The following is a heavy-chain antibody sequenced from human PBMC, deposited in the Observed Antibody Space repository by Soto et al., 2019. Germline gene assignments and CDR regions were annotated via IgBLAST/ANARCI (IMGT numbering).Heavy chain of an antibody. Sequence: SDTLCLTCTFSVCSIIRVDYYWSFIRQPPWNGLELIGYIYYSGSTYYNPSLKSRVTISVDTSKNQFSLKLSSVTAADTAVYYCARDPIFFYYGSGSSYNELDVWGQGTTXNGSS. J-gene: IGHJ6*02. CDR1: VCSIIRVDYY. D-gene: IGHD3-10*01. V-gene: IGHV4-30-4*02. CDR3: ARDPIFFYYGSGSSYNELDV. CDR2: IYYSGST.